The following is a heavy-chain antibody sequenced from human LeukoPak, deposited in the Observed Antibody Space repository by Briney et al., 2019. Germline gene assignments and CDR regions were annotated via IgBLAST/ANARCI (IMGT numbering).Heavy chain of an antibody. Sequence: GGSLRLSCAASGFTFSDYFMSWIRQAPGKGLEWLSYISSSGSSIHYADSVKGRFTISRDNAKNSLYLRMDSLRAEDTAVYYCAREGSVGATTYGFFDFWGQGILVTVSS. J-gene: IGHJ4*02. V-gene: IGHV3-11*01. CDR2: ISSSGSSI. D-gene: IGHD1-26*01. CDR1: GFTFSDYF. CDR3: AREGSVGATTYGFFDF.